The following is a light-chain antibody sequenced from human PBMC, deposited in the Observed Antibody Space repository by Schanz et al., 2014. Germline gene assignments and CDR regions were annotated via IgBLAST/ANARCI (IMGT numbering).Light chain of an antibody. J-gene: IGLJ3*02. CDR1: SSDFGAYNS. Sequence: QSALTQPPSASGSPGQSVTISCTGTSSDFGAYNSVSWYQQHPGKAPKVIIYEVAKRPSGVPDRFSGSKSGNTASLTVSGLQAEDEADYYCGSYAGERAMFGGGTKLTVL. V-gene: IGLV2-8*01. CDR2: EVA. CDR3: GSYAGERAM.